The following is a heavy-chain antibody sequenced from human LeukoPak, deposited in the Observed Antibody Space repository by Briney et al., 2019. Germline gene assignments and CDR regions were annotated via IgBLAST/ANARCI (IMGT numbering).Heavy chain of an antibody. D-gene: IGHD5-12*01. J-gene: IGHJ5*02. CDR3: ARDALVGRSVATNWFDP. CDR1: GYSFTSYW. CDR2: IYPGDSDT. Sequence: GESLKISWKGSGYSFTSYWIGWVRQMPGKGLEWMGSIYPGDSDTRYGPSFQGQVTISADKSISTAYLQWRSLKASDTAMYYCARDALVGRSVATNWFDPWGQGTLVTVSS. V-gene: IGHV5-51*01.